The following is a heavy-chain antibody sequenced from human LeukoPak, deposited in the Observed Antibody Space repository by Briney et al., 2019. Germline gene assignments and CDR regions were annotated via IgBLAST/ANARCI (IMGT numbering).Heavy chain of an antibody. CDR2: IYYSGSA. CDR3: ARSYGSGNYFDY. V-gene: IGHV4-59*01. CDR1: GGSISTYY. J-gene: IGHJ4*02. D-gene: IGHD3-10*01. Sequence: PSETLSLTCTVSGGSISTYYWSWIRQPPGKGLEWIGYIYYSGSAKYNPSLKSRVTISVDTSKNQFSLKLSSVPAADTAVYYCARSYGSGNYFDYWGQGILVTVSS.